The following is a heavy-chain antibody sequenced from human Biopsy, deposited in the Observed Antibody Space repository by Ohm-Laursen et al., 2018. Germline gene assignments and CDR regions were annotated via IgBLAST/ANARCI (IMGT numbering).Heavy chain of an antibody. V-gene: IGHV3-30*18. Sequence: SLRLSCAASVFSVSSCSMHWVRKAPGTGLEWEAVISDYGRNKYYIDSVRGRFTISRDNSKNTLYLQMNNLRAEDTAVFNCAKDLRNNNWGVENWGQGTLVTVSS. J-gene: IGHJ4*02. D-gene: IGHD7-27*01. CDR2: ISDYGRNK. CDR3: AKDLRNNNWGVEN. CDR1: VFSVSSCS.